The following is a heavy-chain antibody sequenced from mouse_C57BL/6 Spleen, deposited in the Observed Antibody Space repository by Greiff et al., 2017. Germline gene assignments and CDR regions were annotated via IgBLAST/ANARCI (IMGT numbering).Heavy chain of an antibody. CDR2: IYPGNSDT. J-gene: IGHJ2*01. Sequence: EVQLQESGTVLARPGASVKMSCKTSGYTFTSSWMHWVKQRPGQGLEWIGAIYPGNSDTSYNQKFKGKAKLTAVTSASTAYMELSSLTNEDSAVYYGTRGNYDGYYFDYWGQGTTLTVSS. CDR1: GYTFTSSW. CDR3: TRGNYDGYYFDY. V-gene: IGHV1-5*01. D-gene: IGHD2-3*01.